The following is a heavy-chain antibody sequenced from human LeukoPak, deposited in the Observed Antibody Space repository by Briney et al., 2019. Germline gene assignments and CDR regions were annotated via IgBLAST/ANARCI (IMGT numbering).Heavy chain of an antibody. J-gene: IGHJ3*02. CDR3: ARVTARAAYCSSTSCYGDGLDI. D-gene: IGHD2-2*01. V-gene: IGHV3-30-3*01. Sequence: PGGSLRLSCAASGFTFNSFAMHWVRQAPGKGLEWVSVISYGGTSVYYADSVKGRFTISRDNSKNTLYLQMNSLRPEDTAVYYCARVTARAAYCSSTSCYGDGLDIWGQGTMVAVSS. CDR2: ISYGGTSV. CDR1: GFTFNSFA.